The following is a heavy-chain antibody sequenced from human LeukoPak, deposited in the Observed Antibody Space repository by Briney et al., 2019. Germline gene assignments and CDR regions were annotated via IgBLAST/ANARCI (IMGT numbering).Heavy chain of an antibody. Sequence: GGSLRLSCVPASGFTFSSHGMHWVRQAPGKGLEWVAGIRFDGTKQYYRDSAKGRSTVSRDDSKNTLYLQMNSLRDEDTAVYYCARDDAYLRLGAWGQGTLVTVSS. CDR2: IRFDGTKQ. V-gene: IGHV3-33*01. CDR1: GFTFSSHG. CDR3: ARDDAYLRLGA. D-gene: IGHD3-16*01. J-gene: IGHJ5*02.